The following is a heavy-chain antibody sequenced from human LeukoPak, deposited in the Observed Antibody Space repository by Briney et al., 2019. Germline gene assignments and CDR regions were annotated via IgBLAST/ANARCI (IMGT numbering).Heavy chain of an antibody. V-gene: IGHV4-30-4*01. CDR3: AREGRRVGARY. CDR2: IYYSGST. Sequence: KPSETLSLTCTVSGGSISSGDYYWSWICQPPGKGLEWIGYIYYSGSTYYNPSLKSRVTISVDTSKNQFSLKLSSVTAADTAVYYCAREGRRVGARYWGQGTLVTVSS. D-gene: IGHD1-26*01. J-gene: IGHJ4*02. CDR1: GGSISSGDYY.